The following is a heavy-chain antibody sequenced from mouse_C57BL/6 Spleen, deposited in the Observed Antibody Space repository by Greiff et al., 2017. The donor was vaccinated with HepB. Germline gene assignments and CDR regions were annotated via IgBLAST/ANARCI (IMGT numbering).Heavy chain of an antibody. CDR3: ARFITTVVGYFDV. J-gene: IGHJ1*03. Sequence: EVKLVESGPGLVKPSQSLSLTCSVTGYSITSGYYWNWIRQFPGNKLEWMGYISYDGSNNYNPSLKNRISITRDISKNQFFLKLNSVTTEDTATYYCARFITTVVGYFDVWGTGTTVTVSS. CDR1: GYSITSGYY. V-gene: IGHV3-6*01. CDR2: ISYDGSN. D-gene: IGHD1-1*01.